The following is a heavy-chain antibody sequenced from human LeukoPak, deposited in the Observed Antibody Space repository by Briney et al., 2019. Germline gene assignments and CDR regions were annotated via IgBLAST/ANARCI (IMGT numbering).Heavy chain of an antibody. D-gene: IGHD3-9*01. V-gene: IGHV1-18*01. CDR1: GYTFTSYG. CDR2: ISAYNGNT. CDR3: ARELWILTGPYGMDV. Sequence: PRASVKVSCKASGYTFTSYGISWVRQAPGQGLEWMGWISAYNGNTNYAQKLQGRVTMTTDTSTSTAYMELRSLRSDDTAVYYCARELWILTGPYGMDVWGQGTTVTVSS. J-gene: IGHJ6*02.